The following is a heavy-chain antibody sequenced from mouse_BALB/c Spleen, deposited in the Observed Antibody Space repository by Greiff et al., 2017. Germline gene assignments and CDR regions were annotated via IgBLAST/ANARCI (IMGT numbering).Heavy chain of an antibody. CDR1: GFTFSDYY. D-gene: IGHD4-1*01. Sequence: EVQRVESGGGLVKPGGSLKLSCAASGFTFSDYYMYWVRQTPEKRLEWVATISDGGSYTYYPDSVKGRFTISRDNAKNNLYLQMSSLKSEDTAMYYCAKLGPLYYYAMDYWGQGTSVTVSS. V-gene: IGHV5-4*02. CDR3: AKLGPLYYYAMDY. CDR2: ISDGGSYT. J-gene: IGHJ4*01.